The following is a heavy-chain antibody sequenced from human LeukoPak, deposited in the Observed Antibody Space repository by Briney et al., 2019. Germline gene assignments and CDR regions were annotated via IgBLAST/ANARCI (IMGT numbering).Heavy chain of an antibody. CDR1: GGSISYYY. J-gene: IGHJ6*02. V-gene: IGHV4-59*01. CDR3: AREDPQTTVPEGMDV. Sequence: SETLSLTCTVSGGSISYYYWSWIRQSPGKGLEWIGYIYYSGTTNYNPSLKSRVTISVDTSKNQFSLQLRPVTAADTAVYYCAREDPQTTVPEGMDVWGQGTTVTVSS. CDR2: IYYSGTT. D-gene: IGHD4-17*01.